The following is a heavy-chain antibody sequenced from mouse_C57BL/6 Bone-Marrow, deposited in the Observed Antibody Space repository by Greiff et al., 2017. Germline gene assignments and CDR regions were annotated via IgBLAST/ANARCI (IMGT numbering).Heavy chain of an antibody. CDR1: GFTFSSYA. V-gene: IGHV5-9-1*02. J-gene: IGHJ1*03. CDR2: ISSGGDYI. Sequence: EVQLVESGEGLVKPGGSLKLSCAASGFTFSSYAMSWVRQTPEKRLEWVAYISSGGDYIYYADPVKGRFTISRDNARNTLYLQMSSLKSEDTAMYYCTRYYYGSSHWYFDVWGTGTTVTVSS. CDR3: TRYYYGSSHWYFDV. D-gene: IGHD1-1*01.